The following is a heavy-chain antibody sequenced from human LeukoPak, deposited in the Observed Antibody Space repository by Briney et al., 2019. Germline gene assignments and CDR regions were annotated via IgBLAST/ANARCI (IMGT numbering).Heavy chain of an antibody. CDR3: ARDPYDFLTGYYRNWFDP. J-gene: IGHJ5*02. CDR2: IIPILGIA. Sequence: GASVKVSCKASGGTFSSYAISWVRQAPGQGLEWMGRIIPILGIANYAQKFQGRVTITADKSTSTAYMELSSLRSEDTAVYYCARDPYDFLTGYYRNWFDPWGQGTLVTVSS. D-gene: IGHD3-9*01. CDR1: GGTFSSYA. V-gene: IGHV1-69*04.